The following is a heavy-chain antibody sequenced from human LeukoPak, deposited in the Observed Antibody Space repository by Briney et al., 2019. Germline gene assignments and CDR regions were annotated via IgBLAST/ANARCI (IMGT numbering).Heavy chain of an antibody. J-gene: IGHJ4*02. CDR1: GFTFSNAW. CDR2: IKSKTDDGTT. Sequence: GGSLRLSCAASGFTFSNAWMSWVRQAPGKGLEWVGRIKSKTDDGTTDYAAPVKGRFTISRDDSKNTLYLQMNSLKTEDTAVYYCTRPSITMVRGVIITYLFDYWGQGTLVTVSS. D-gene: IGHD3-10*01. CDR3: TRPSITMVRGVIITYLFDY. V-gene: IGHV3-15*01.